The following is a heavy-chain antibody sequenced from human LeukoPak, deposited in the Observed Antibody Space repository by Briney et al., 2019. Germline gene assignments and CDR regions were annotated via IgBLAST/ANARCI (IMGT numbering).Heavy chain of an antibody. Sequence: SETLSLTCTVSGGSISSYYWSWIRQPPGKGLEWIGYIYYSGSTYYNPSLKSRVTISVDTSKNQFSLRLSSVTAADTAVYYCARHTGSYYTYFDYWGQGTLVTVSS. CDR2: IYYSGST. CDR3: ARHTGSYYTYFDY. D-gene: IGHD3-10*01. V-gene: IGHV4-59*08. CDR1: GGSISSYY. J-gene: IGHJ4*02.